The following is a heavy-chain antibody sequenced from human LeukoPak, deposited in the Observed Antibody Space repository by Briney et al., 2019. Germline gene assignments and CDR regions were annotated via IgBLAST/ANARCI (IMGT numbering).Heavy chain of an antibody. CDR1: GYTFTSDG. J-gene: IGHJ4*02. CDR2: ISAYNGNT. D-gene: IGHD3-22*01. CDR3: ARVPVDLVVVIADTYYFDY. Sequence: ASVKVSCKASGYTFTSDGISWVRQAPGQGLEWMGWISAYNGNTNYAQKLQGRVTMTTDTSTSTAYMELRSLRSDDTAVYYCARVPVDLVVVIADTYYFDYWGQGTLITVSS. V-gene: IGHV1-18*01.